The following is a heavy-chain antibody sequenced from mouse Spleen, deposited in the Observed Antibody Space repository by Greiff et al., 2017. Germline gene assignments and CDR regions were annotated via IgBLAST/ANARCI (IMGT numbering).Heavy chain of an antibody. CDR2: IRNKANGYTT. CDR1: GFTFTDYY. CDR3: ARDTDSFDY. Sequence: EVMLVESGGGLVQPGGSLRLSCATSGFTFTDYYMSWVRQPPGKALEWLGFIRNKANGYTTEYSASVKGRFTISRDNSQSILYLQMNTLRAEDSATYYCARDTDSFDYWGQGTTLTVSS. J-gene: IGHJ2*01. V-gene: IGHV7-3*02.